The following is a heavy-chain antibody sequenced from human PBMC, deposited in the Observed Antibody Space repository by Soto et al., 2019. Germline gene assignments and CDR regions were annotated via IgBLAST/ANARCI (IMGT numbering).Heavy chain of an antibody. Sequence: SETLSLTCAVYGGSFSGYYWSWIRQPPGKGLEWIGEINHSGSTNYNPSLKSRVTISVDTSKNQFSLKLSSVTAADTAVYYCARGRARSGWWTYWGQGTLVTVSS. J-gene: IGHJ4*02. CDR3: ARGRARSGWWTY. CDR2: INHSGST. CDR1: GGSFSGYY. V-gene: IGHV4-34*01. D-gene: IGHD6-19*01.